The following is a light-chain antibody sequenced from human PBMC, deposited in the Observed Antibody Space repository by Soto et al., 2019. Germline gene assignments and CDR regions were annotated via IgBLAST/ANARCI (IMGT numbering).Light chain of an antibody. CDR2: DVS. J-gene: IGLJ2*01. CDR3: SSYAGSNVR. Sequence: QSALTQPPSASGSPGQSVTISCPGTPSDVGGYNSVSWYQQYPGKAPKLMIYDVSKRPPGVPDRFSGSKSGNTASLTVSGLQAEDEANYYCSSYAGSNVRFGGGTKVTVL. V-gene: IGLV2-8*01. CDR1: PSDVGGYNS.